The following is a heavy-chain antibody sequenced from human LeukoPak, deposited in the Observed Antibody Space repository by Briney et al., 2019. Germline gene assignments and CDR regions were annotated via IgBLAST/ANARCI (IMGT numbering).Heavy chain of an antibody. V-gene: IGHV1-18*01. J-gene: IGHJ4*02. D-gene: IGHD2-2*01. CDR3: ARVPSVVVPAAIGSGGY. Sequence: GASVKVSCKASGYTFTSYGISWVRQAPGQGLEWMGWISAYNGNTNYSQKLQGRVTMTTDTSTSTAYMELRSLRSDDTAVYYCARVPSVVVPAAIGSGGYWGQGTLVTVSS. CDR1: GYTFTSYG. CDR2: ISAYNGNT.